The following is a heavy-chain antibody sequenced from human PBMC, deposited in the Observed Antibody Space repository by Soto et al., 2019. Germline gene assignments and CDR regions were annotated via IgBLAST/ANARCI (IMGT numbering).Heavy chain of an antibody. CDR2: ITGSGKTI. V-gene: IGHV3-48*02. J-gene: IGHJ4*02. D-gene: IGHD4-17*01. CDR3: EKMASTMTTTRSDYYFDY. Sequence: DVQLVESGGVLVQPGGSLRLSCAASGFTFSTYSMNWVRQAPGKGLEWLSFITGSGKTIHYADSVKGRFTISRDNAKNSLYLAMHSLRDENTAVYYCEKMASTMTTTRSDYYFDYWGQGTLVTVSS. CDR1: GFTFSTYS.